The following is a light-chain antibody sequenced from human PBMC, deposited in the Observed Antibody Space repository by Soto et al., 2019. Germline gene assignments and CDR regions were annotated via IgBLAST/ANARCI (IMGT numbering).Light chain of an antibody. CDR2: DAS. CDR1: QSIRSW. V-gene: IGKV1-5*01. CDR3: QQYNSYSRT. J-gene: IGKJ1*01. Sequence: DIQMTQSPSTLCASVGDRVTITCRASQSIRSWLAWYQQKPGKAPNLLIYDASSLESGVPSRFSGSGSGTEFTLTISSLQSDDYATYYCQQYNSYSRTFGQGTKVEIK.